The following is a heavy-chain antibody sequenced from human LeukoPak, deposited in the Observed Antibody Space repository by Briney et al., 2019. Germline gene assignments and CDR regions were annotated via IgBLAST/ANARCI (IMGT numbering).Heavy chain of an antibody. CDR2: IIPIFGTA. J-gene: IGHJ3*02. V-gene: IGHV1-69*13. Sequence: GASVKVSCKASGGTFSSYAISWVRQAPGQGLEWMGGIIPIFGTANYAQKFQGRVTITADESTGTAYMELSSLRSEDTAVYYCARDQSDAFDIWGQGTMVTVSS. CDR1: GGTFSSYA. CDR3: ARDQSDAFDI.